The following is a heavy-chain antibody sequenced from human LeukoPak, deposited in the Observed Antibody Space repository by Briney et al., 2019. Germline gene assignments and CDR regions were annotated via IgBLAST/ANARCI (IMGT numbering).Heavy chain of an antibody. CDR3: AKSNSGNGFDY. CDR1: GFTFSTYA. Sequence: GGSLRLSCAASGFTFSTYAMHWVRQAPGKGLEWVAAISSDGNHKHFADSVKGRFTISRDNSKNTLYLQMNSLRAEDTAVYYCAKSNSGNGFDYWGQGTLVTVSS. J-gene: IGHJ4*02. V-gene: IGHV3-30-3*01. D-gene: IGHD5-12*01. CDR2: ISSDGNHK.